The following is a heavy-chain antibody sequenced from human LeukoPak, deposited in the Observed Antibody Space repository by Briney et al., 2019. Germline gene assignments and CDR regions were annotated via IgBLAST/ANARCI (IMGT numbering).Heavy chain of an antibody. V-gene: IGHV4-34*01. CDR1: GGSFSGYY. CDR2: INHSGST. CDR3: ARGRGQGYSRRGLYGMDV. Sequence: SETLSLTCAVYGGSFSGYYWSWIRQPPGKGLEWIGEINHSGSTNYNPSLKSRVTISVDTSKNQFSLKLSSVTAADTAVYYCARGRGQGYSRRGLYGMDVWGQGTTVTVSS. D-gene: IGHD6-13*01. J-gene: IGHJ6*02.